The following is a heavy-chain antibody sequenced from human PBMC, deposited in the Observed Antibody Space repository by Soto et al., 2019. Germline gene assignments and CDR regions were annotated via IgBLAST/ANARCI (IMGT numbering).Heavy chain of an antibody. CDR3: AKGKGVGATPDGANC. D-gene: IGHD1-26*01. Sequence: EVQVLESGGGLVQPGGSLRLPCAAFGFTFGSFAMNGFRRAPGKGREWVSGVRSDGDTTYNADSVKGRFTVSRDNFRNTVDLQMNNLRVEDTAVYYCAKGKGVGATPDGANCWGQGTLVTVSP. V-gene: IGHV3-23*01. J-gene: IGHJ4*02. CDR1: GFTFGSFA. CDR2: VRSDGDTT.